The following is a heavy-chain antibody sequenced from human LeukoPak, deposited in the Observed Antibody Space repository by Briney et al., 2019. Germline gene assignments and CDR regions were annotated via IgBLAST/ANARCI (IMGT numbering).Heavy chain of an antibody. J-gene: IGHJ4*02. D-gene: IGHD3-22*01. V-gene: IGHV3-66*01. CDR3: ASGYYDSSGNNDY. CDR2: IYSGGST. CDR1: GFTVSSNY. Sequence: SRGSLRLSCAASGFTVSSNYMSWVRQAPGKGLEWVSVIYSGGSTYYADSVKGRFTISRDNSKNTLYLQMNSLRAEDTAVYYCASGYYDSSGNNDYWGQGTLVTVSS.